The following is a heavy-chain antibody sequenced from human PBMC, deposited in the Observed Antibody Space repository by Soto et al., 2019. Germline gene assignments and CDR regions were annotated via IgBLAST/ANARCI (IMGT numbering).Heavy chain of an antibody. CDR1: GFTFRSYA. J-gene: IGHJ6*02. CDR2: ISQEGSNK. D-gene: IGHD5-18*01. CDR3: ARDAGGWIQLWLRSGSGMDL. Sequence: GGSLRLSGAASGFTFRSYAMHWVSQAPGKGLGWGAAISQEGSNKYYADSVKGRFTISRDNSTNTLYLQMASLRAEATAGYYCARDAGGWIQLWLRSGSGMDLWGQGTTVTVSS. V-gene: IGHV3-30-3*01.